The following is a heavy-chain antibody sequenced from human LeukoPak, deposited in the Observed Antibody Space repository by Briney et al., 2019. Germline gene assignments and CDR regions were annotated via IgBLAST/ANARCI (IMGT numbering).Heavy chain of an antibody. V-gene: IGHV4-59*01. CDR3: ARQRSLGAFDI. D-gene: IGHD3-10*01. CDR2: IYYSGST. J-gene: IGHJ3*02. Sequence: PSETLSLTCTVSGSSISSYYWSWIRQPSGKGLEWIGYIYYSGSTNYNPSLKSRVTISVDTSKNQFSLKLSSVTAADTAVYYCARQRSLGAFDIWGQGTMVTVSS. CDR1: GSSISSYY.